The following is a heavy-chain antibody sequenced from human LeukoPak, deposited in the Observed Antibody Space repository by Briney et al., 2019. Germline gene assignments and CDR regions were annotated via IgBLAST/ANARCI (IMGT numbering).Heavy chain of an antibody. V-gene: IGHV1-18*01. CDR3: AQGYYSNSLYYYYGMDV. CDR1: GYTFTSSG. D-gene: IGHD4-11*01. CDR2: ISAYNGNT. J-gene: IGHJ6*02. Sequence: ASVKVSCKASGYTFTSSGISWVRQAPGQGLEWMGWISAYNGNTNYAQKLQGRVTMTTDTSTSTAYMELRSLRSDDTAVYYCAQGYYSNSLYYYYGMDVWGQGTTVTVSS.